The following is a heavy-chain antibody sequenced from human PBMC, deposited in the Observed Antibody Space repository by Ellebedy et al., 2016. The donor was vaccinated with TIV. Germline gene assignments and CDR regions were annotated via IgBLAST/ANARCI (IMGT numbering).Heavy chain of an antibody. CDR1: GFTFSSYW. V-gene: IGHV3-7*01. D-gene: IGHD2-21*02. CDR3: ARVVMTKGVRYFDY. J-gene: IGHJ4*02. CDR2: IKQDGSEK. Sequence: GGSLRLXCAASGFTFSSYWMSWVRQAPGKGLEWVANIKQDGSEKYYVDSVKGRFTISRDNAKNSLYLQMNSLRAEDTAVYYCARVVMTKGVRYFDYWGQGTLVTVSS.